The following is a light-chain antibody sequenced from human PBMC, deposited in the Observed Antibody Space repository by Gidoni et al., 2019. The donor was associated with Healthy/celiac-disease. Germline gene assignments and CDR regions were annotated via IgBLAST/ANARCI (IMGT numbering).Light chain of an antibody. CDR1: QSISSW. CDR2: KAS. J-gene: IGKJ2*01. V-gene: IGKV1-5*03. Sequence: IHMAPSPSTLSASVGDRVTITCRASQSISSWLAWYQQKPGKAPKLLIYKASSLESGVPSRFSGSGSGTEFTLTISSLQPDDFATYYCQQYNSYPYTFGQGTKLEIK. CDR3: QQYNSYPYT.